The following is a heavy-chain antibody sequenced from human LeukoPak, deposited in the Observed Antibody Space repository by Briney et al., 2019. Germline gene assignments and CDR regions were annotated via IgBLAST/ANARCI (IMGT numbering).Heavy chain of an antibody. CDR3: AREYGDFDH. V-gene: IGHV4-4*07. D-gene: IGHD4-17*01. J-gene: IGHJ4*02. CDR1: GGSISSYY. Sequence: SETLSLTCTVSGGSISSYYWSWIRQPAGKGLEWIGRIDASGRTNYNPSLKSRVTMSVDTSKKQFSLKVNSVTAADTAVYYCAREYGDFDHWGQGTLVTVSS. CDR2: IDASGRT.